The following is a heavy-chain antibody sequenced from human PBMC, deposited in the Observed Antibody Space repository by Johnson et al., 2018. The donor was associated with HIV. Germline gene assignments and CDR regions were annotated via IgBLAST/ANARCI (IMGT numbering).Heavy chain of an antibody. Sequence: QVQLVESGGGVVQPGRSLRLSCAASGFTFSSYGMHWVSQAPGKGLEWVANIKQDGRNKYYADSVKGRFTISRDNSKNTLYLQMNSLRAEDTAVYYCARAAAAATDAFDIWGQGTMVTVSS. CDR3: ARAAAAATDAFDI. V-gene: IGHV3-30*19. D-gene: IGHD6-13*01. J-gene: IGHJ3*02. CDR1: GFTFSSYG. CDR2: IKQDGRNK.